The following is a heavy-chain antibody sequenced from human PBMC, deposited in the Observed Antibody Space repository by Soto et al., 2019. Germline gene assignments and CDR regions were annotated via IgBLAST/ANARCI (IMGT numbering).Heavy chain of an antibody. J-gene: IGHJ4*02. CDR1: GFTFSAYA. Sequence: DVQLVESGEGLVQPGGSLRLSCAASGFTFSAYAMHWVRQAPGKGLECVSTISSNGGSTYYVDSVKGRFTISRDNSKNTLYLRMGSLRVEDMAVYYCARGGGGAALADFDYWGQGTLVTVSS. CDR3: ARGGGGAALADFDY. CDR2: ISSNGGST. D-gene: IGHD3-16*01. V-gene: IGHV3-64*02.